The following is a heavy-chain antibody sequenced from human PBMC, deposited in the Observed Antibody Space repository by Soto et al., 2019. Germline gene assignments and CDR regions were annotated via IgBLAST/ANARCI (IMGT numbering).Heavy chain of an antibody. Sequence: SETLSLTCTFSGGSISGYYWSWIRQPPGKGLEWIGYMYNTGSTVYNPSFKSRVTISVDTSKNQFSLKLNSVTAADTAVYYCARDLWGYCGTDCYPLDVWGQGTTVT. D-gene: IGHD2-21*02. CDR2: MYNTGST. CDR1: GGSISGYY. J-gene: IGHJ6*02. V-gene: IGHV4-59*01. CDR3: ARDLWGYCGTDCYPLDV.